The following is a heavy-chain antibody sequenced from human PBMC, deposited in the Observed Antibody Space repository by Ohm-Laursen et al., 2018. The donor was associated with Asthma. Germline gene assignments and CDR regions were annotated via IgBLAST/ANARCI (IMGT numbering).Heavy chain of an antibody. CDR2: ISGSGGST. J-gene: IGHJ5*02. D-gene: IGHD6-6*01. CDR3: ARDASIAARPEHNWFDP. CDR1: GFTFSSYA. V-gene: IGHV3-23*01. Sequence: SLRLSCSASGFTFSSYAMSWVRQAPGKGLEWVSAISGSGGSTYYADSVKGRFTISRDNAKNSLYLQMNSLRAEDTAVYYCARDASIAARPEHNWFDPWGQGTLVTVSS.